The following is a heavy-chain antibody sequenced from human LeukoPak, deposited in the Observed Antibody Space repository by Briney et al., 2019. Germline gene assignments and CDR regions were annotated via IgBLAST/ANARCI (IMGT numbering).Heavy chain of an antibody. CDR2: INHSGST. Sequence: PSETLSLTCAVYGGSFSGYYWSWIRQPPGKGLVWIGEINHSGSTNYNPSLKSRVTISVDTSKNQFSLKLSSVTAADTAVYYCARAVTNYFDYWGQGTLVTVSS. J-gene: IGHJ4*02. CDR3: ARAVTNYFDY. D-gene: IGHD5-18*01. V-gene: IGHV4-34*01. CDR1: GGSFSGYY.